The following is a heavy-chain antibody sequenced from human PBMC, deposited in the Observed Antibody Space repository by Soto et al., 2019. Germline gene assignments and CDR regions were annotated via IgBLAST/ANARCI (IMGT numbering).Heavy chain of an antibody. CDR3: ARGESVVGDY. CDR2: INAGNGNT. V-gene: IGHV1-3*05. D-gene: IGHD2-15*01. CDR1: GYTFTSYA. Sequence: QVQLVQSGAEEKKPGASVKVSCKASGYTFTSYAMHWVRQAPGQRLEWMGWINAGNGNTKCSQKFQDRVTITRDTSASTAYIELSSLRSEDTAVYYCARGESVVGDYWGQGTLVTVSS. J-gene: IGHJ4*02.